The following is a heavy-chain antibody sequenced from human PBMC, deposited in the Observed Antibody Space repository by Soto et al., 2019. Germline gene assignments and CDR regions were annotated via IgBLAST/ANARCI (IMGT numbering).Heavy chain of an antibody. CDR1: GFTFTKYV. D-gene: IGHD4-4*01. Sequence: GGSLRLSCEVSGFTFTKYVMHWVRQAPGKGLEWVAVISYDGNKEYFADSVKGRFTISRDNARNKLFLQMNSLRGGDTAVYYCVKDSFSNYSTYYYYAMDVWGQGTTVTVSS. J-gene: IGHJ6*02. CDR2: ISYDGNKE. V-gene: IGHV3-30*18. CDR3: VKDSFSNYSTYYYYAMDV.